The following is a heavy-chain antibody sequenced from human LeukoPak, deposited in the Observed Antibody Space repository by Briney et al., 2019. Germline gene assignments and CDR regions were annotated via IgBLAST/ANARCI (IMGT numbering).Heavy chain of an antibody. CDR1: GGSVSNGGYS. V-gene: IGHV4-30-2*01. CDR3: VRMTHVSDSGGKYFAAYFQE. J-gene: IGHJ1*01. CDR2: LYQTGNT. Sequence: PSQTLSLTCAVTGGSVSNGGYSWSWIRQLPGKGLEWIGSLYQTGNTYYSPSLQSRVTISADRSKNHFSLKLTSVTAADTAVYYCVRMTHVSDSGGKYFAAYFQEWGQGTLVTVSS. D-gene: IGHD3-22*01.